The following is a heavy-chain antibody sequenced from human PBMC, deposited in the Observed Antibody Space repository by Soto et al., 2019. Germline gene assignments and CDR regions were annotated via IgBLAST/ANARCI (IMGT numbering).Heavy chain of an antibody. Sequence: ASVKVSCKASGGTFSSYAISWVRQAPGQGLEWMGGIIPIFGTANYAQKFQGRVTITADESTSTAYMELSSLRSEDTAVYYCARVSSYCISTSCYDVYFDYWGQGTLVTAPQ. CDR3: ARVSSYCISTSCYDVYFDY. J-gene: IGHJ4*02. V-gene: IGHV1-69*13. D-gene: IGHD2-2*01. CDR2: IIPIFGTA. CDR1: GGTFSSYA.